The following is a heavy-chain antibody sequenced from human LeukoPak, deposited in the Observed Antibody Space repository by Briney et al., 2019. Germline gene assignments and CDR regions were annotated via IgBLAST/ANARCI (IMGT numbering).Heavy chain of an antibody. J-gene: IGHJ5*01. Sequence: PSETLSLTCTVSGGSISSYYWSWIRQPPGKGLEWIGDIYYSGSTNYNPSLKSRVTISVDTSKNQFTLKLSSVTAADTAVYYCARDSSSWYDSWGQGTLVTVSS. CDR2: IYYSGST. CDR3: ARDSSSWYDS. CDR1: GGSISSYY. D-gene: IGHD6-13*01. V-gene: IGHV4-59*01.